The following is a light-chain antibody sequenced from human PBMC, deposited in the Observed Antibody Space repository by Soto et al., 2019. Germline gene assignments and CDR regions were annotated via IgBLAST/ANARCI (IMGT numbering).Light chain of an antibody. V-gene: IGKV3-20*01. CDR1: QSVSSSY. J-gene: IGKJ1*01. CDR3: QQYGSSPWT. Sequence: EIAVTQSPGTLYLSPGERATLSCRASQSVSSSYLAWYQQKPGQAPRLLIYGASSRATGIPDRFSGSGSGTDFTLTISRLEPEDFAVYYCQQYGSSPWTFGQGTKVDIK. CDR2: GAS.